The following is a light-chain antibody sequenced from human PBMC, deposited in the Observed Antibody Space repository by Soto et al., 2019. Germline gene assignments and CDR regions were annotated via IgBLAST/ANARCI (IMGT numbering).Light chain of an antibody. CDR3: HHYGSAYT. CDR1: QSFSSSY. CDR2: GAS. J-gene: IGKJ2*01. V-gene: IGKV3-20*01. Sequence: EIVLTQSPGTLSLSPGESATLSCRASQSFSSSYLAWFQQKPGQAPRLLIYGASSRATGIPDRFSGSGSGTDFTLTISRLEPADFAVYYCHHYGSAYTFGQGTKLEIK.